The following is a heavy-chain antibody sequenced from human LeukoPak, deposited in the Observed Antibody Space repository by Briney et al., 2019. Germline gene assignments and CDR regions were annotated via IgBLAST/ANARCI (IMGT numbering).Heavy chain of an antibody. CDR1: GFTFSSYE. CDR2: INWNGGST. J-gene: IGHJ3*02. V-gene: IGHV3-20*04. CDR3: ARGPPGAFDI. Sequence: GGSLRLSCAASGFTFSSYEMNCLRQAPGKGLEWVSGINWNGGSTGYGDSVKDRFTISRDNAKNSLYLQMNSLRAEDTALYYCARGPPGAFDIWGQGTMVTVSS.